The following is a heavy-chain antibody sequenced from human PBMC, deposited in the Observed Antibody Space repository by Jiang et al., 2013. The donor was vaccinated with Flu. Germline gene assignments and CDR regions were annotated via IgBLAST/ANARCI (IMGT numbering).Heavy chain of an antibody. D-gene: IGHD3-22*01. V-gene: IGHV6-1*01. CDR1: GDSVSNIGAT. CDR2: TYYRSKWLN. J-gene: IGHJ5*01. CDR3: ARDPYYRLSCLDS. Sequence: SLTCAISGDSVSNIGATWNWVRQSPSRGLEWLGRTYYRSKWLNDYAASMKGRITINPDTSKNQFSLHLDSVIPEDTAVYYCARDPYYRLSCLDSWGQGTLVTVSS.